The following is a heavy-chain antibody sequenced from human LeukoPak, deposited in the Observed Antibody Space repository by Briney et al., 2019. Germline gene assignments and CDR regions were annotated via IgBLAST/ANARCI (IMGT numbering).Heavy chain of an antibody. D-gene: IGHD2-15*01. J-gene: IGHJ4*02. Sequence: PGGSLRLSCAASGFTFSSYAMSWVRQAPGKGLEWVSAISGSGGSTYYADSVKGRFTISRDNSKNTLYLQMNSLRAEDTAIYYCASLCSGGTCFTPYWGQGTLVTVSS. CDR1: GFTFSSYA. V-gene: IGHV3-23*01. CDR3: ASLCSGGTCFTPY. CDR2: ISGSGGST.